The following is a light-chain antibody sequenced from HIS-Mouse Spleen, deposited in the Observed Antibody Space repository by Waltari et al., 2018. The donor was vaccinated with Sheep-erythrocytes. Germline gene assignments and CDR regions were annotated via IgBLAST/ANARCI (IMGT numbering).Light chain of an antibody. CDR3: MQALQTPRT. CDR2: LGS. J-gene: IGKJ1*01. CDR1: QSLLHSNGSNY. Sequence: DIVMTQSPLSLPVPPGEPASISCRSSQSLLHSNGSNYLDWYLQKPGQSPQLLIYLGSNRASGVPDRCRGSGAGTDCTLKISRVEAEDVGVYYCMQALQTPRTFGQGTKVEIK. V-gene: IGKV2-28*01.